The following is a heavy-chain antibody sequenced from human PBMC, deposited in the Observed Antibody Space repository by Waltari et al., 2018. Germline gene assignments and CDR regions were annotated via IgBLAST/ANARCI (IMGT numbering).Heavy chain of an antibody. Sequence: QVQLVESGGGVVQPGRSLRLSCAASGFTFSSYAMHWVRQAPGKGLEWVAVISYDGSNKYYADSVKGRFTISRDNSKNTLYLQMNSLRAEDTAVYYCARGGVFLEWETYGFDYWGQGTLVTVSS. V-gene: IGHV3-30-3*01. CDR3: ARGGVFLEWETYGFDY. CDR2: ISYDGSNK. CDR1: GFTFSSYA. J-gene: IGHJ4*02. D-gene: IGHD3-3*01.